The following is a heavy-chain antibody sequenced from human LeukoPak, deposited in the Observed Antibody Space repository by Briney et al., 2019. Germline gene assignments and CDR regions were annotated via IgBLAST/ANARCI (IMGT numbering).Heavy chain of an antibody. V-gene: IGHV4-59*01. CDR3: ARVYSGSYNFDY. D-gene: IGHD1-26*01. CDR1: GGSIRSYL. J-gene: IGHJ4*02. Sequence: SETLSLTCTVSGGSIRSYLWSWIRQPPGKGLEWIGYIDYSGSTNYNPSLKSRVTISVDTSKNQFSLKLSSVTAADTAVYYCARVYSGSYNFDYWGQGTLVTVSS. CDR2: IDYSGST.